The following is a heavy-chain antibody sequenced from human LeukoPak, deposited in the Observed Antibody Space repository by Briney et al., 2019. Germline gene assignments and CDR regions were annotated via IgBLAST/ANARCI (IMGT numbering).Heavy chain of an antibody. V-gene: IGHV4-59*01. Sequence: SETLSLTCTVSGGSISSYYWSWIRQPPGKGLEWIGYIYYSGSTNYNPSLKSRVTISVDTSKNQFSLKLSSVTAVDTAVYYCASARAAARPNYYYYGMDVWGQGTTVTVSS. D-gene: IGHD6-13*01. CDR1: GGSISSYY. CDR3: ASARAAARPNYYYYGMDV. CDR2: IYYSGST. J-gene: IGHJ6*02.